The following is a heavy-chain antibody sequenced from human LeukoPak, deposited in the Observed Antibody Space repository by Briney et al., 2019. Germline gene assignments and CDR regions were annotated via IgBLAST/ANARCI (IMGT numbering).Heavy chain of an antibody. V-gene: IGHV1-2*02. CDR1: GYTFTGYF. J-gene: IGHJ5*02. Sequence: ASVKVSCKASGYTFTGYFMHWVRHAPGQGLGWMGWIDANSGATNYAQKFKGRVTLTRDTSISTAYMELTRLRSDDTAVYYGAPLGHVAADSSWGQGTLVTVSS. CDR2: IDANSGAT. D-gene: IGHD6-13*01. CDR3: APLGHVAADSS.